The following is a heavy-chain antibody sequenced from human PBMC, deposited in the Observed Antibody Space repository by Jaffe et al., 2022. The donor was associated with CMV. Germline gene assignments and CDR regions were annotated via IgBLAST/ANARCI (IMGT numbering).Heavy chain of an antibody. V-gene: IGHV3-9*01. CDR3: AKAYCGGDCYSYFDY. CDR2: ISWNSGSI. Sequence: EVQLVESGGGLVQPGRSLRLSCAASGFTFDDYAMHWVRQAPGKGLEWVSGISWNSGSIGYADSVKGRFTISRDNAKNSLYLQMNSLRAEDTALYYCAKAYCGGDCYSYFDYWGQGTLVTVSS. J-gene: IGHJ4*02. D-gene: IGHD2-21*02. CDR1: GFTFDDYA.